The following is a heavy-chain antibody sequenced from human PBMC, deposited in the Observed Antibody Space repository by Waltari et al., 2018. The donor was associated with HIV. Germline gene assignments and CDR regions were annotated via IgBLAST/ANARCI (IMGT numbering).Heavy chain of an antibody. V-gene: IGHV1-46*01. J-gene: IGHJ6*02. Sequence: QVQLVQSGAEVKKPGASVKVSCKASGYTFTSYYMHWVRQAPGQGVEWMGIINPRGGSTSYGRKFQGRVTMTRDTSTSTVYMGLSSLRSEDTAVYYCARAHYYGMDVWGQGTTVTVSS. CDR3: ARAHYYGMDV. CDR1: GYTFTSYY. CDR2: INPRGGST.